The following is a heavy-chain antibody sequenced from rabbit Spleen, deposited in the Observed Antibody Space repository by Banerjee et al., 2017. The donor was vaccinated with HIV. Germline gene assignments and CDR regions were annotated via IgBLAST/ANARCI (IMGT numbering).Heavy chain of an antibody. Sequence: QSLEESGGGLVQPGGSLTLSCTASGLTVSSYYMNWVRQAPGKGQEWIGYIDPVFGITYYANWVNGRFSISRENAQNTVLLQMTSLTSADTATYFCARDGAGGSYFALWGPGTLVTAS. CDR3: ARDGAGGSYFAL. J-gene: IGHJ4*01. V-gene: IGHV1S7*01. CDR2: IDPVFGIT. D-gene: IGHD8-1*01. CDR1: GLTVSSYY.